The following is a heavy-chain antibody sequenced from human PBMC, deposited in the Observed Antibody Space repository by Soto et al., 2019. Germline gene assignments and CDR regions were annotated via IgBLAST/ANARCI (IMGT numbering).Heavy chain of an antibody. D-gene: IGHD3-10*01. CDR1: GFTFSSYA. Sequence: GGSLRLSCAASGFTFSSYAMSWVRQAPGKGLEWVSAISGSGGSTYYADSVKGRFTISRDNSKNTLYLQMNSLRADDTAVYYCASPLAGSHLGYFQHWGQGTLVTVSS. J-gene: IGHJ1*01. CDR3: ASPLAGSHLGYFQH. CDR2: ISGSGGST. V-gene: IGHV3-23*01.